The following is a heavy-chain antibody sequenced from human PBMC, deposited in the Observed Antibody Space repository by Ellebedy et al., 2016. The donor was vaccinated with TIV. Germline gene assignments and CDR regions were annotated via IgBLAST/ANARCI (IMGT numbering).Heavy chain of an antibody. CDR1: GFTVRSDS. Sequence: GESLKISCAVSGFTVRSDSLTSLRQAPGKGLAWVLVIYSGGGTSYADSVKGRFTIFRDTSKNTLFLQMNSLRAEDTAVYYCARKHLYGLDWGQGTLVTVSS. CDR2: IYSGGGT. J-gene: IGHJ4*02. CDR3: ARKHLYGLD. D-gene: IGHD3-10*01. V-gene: IGHV3-66*01.